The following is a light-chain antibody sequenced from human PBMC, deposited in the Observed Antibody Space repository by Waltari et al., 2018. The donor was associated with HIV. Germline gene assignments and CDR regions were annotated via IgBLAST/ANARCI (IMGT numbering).Light chain of an antibody. CDR3: YSTDTNGHPL. J-gene: IGLJ2*01. Sequence: SYELTQPPSVSVSPGQTARITCSGEALPKQYSYWFQQKSGQAPVLLIYEDNKRPSGIPERFSGSSSGTMATLTFSGAQVEEEADYYCYSTDTNGHPLFGGGTKLTVL. CDR2: EDN. CDR1: ALPKQY. V-gene: IGLV3-10*01.